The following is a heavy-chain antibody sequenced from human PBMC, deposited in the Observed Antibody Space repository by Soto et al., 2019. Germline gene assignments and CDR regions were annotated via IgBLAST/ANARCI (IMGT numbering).Heavy chain of an antibody. Sequence: QVQLVQSGGEVKKPGSSVKVSCKASGGTFSSYAISWVRQAPGQGLEWMGGIIPIFGTANYAQKFQGRVTITADKSTSTAYMELSSLRSEDTAVYYCARDSCSAARRRGCFDLWGRGTMVTVSS. J-gene: IGHJ2*01. D-gene: IGHD6-6*01. CDR2: IIPIFGTA. V-gene: IGHV1-69*06. CDR3: ARDSCSAARRRGCFDL. CDR1: GGTFSSYA.